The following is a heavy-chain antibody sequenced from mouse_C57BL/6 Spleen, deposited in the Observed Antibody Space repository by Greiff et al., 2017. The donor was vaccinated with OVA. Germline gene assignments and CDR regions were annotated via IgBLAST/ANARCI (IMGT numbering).Heavy chain of an antibody. J-gene: IGHJ1*03. CDR1: GFTFSDYG. V-gene: IGHV5-17*01. CDR3: ARAYGNWYFDV. CDR2: ISSGSSTI. D-gene: IGHD2-1*01. Sequence: EVKLMESGGGLVKPGGSLKLSCAASGFTFSDYGMHWVRQAPEKGLEWVAYISSGSSTIYYADTVKGRFTISRDNAKNTLFLQMTSLRSEDTAMYYCARAYGNWYFDVWGTGTTVTVSS.